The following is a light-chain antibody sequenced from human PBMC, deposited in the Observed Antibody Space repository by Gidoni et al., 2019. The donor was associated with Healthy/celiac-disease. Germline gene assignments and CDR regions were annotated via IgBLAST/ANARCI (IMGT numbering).Light chain of an antibody. Sequence: QMTQSPSSLSASVGERVTITCQASQDISNYLNWYQQKPGKAPKLMIYDASNLETGVPSRFSGSGSGKDFTFTISSLQHEDIATYYCQQYDNLPLTFGQXTKVEIK. V-gene: IGKV1-33*01. J-gene: IGKJ1*01. CDR1: QDISNY. CDR2: DAS. CDR3: QQYDNLPLT.